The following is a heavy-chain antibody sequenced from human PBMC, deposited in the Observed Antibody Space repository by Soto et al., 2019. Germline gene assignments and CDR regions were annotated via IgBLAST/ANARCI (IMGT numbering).Heavy chain of an antibody. CDR3: ARGWKEYSSSSGYYYYGMDV. CDR1: GYTFTGYY. D-gene: IGHD6-6*01. CDR2: INPNSGGT. Sequence: QVQLVQSGAEVKKPGASVKVSCKASGYTFTGYYMHWVRQAPGQGLEWMGWINPNSGGTNYAQKFQGWVTMTRDTSISTAYMELSRLRSDDTAVYYCARGWKEYSSSSGYYYYGMDVWGQGTTVTVSS. V-gene: IGHV1-2*04. J-gene: IGHJ6*02.